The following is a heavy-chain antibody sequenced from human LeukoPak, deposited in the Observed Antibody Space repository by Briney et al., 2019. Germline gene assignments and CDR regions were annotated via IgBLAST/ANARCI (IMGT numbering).Heavy chain of an antibody. CDR2: IKSKSDGGTI. CDR3: TTRRQDGW. CDR1: GFTFSDAW. J-gene: IGHJ4*02. Sequence: GGSLRLSCVGSGFTFSDAWMSWVRQAPGKGLEWVGRIKSKSDGGTIDYAAPVKGRFTIPRDDSRNTLYLQMNSLKTEDTAVYYCTTRRQDGWWGQGTLVTVS. V-gene: IGHV3-15*01. D-gene: IGHD2-15*01.